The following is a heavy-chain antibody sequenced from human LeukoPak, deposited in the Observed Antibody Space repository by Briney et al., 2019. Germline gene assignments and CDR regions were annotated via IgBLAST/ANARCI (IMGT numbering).Heavy chain of an antibody. CDR3: ATAGYSSSWYGGWFDP. J-gene: IGHJ5*02. CDR2: INPNSGGT. Sequence: GASVKVSCKASGYTFTGYYMHWVRQAPGQGLEWMGWINPNSGGTNYAQKFQGRVTMTRDTSISTAYMELSRLRSDDTAVYYCATAGYSSSWYGGWFDPWGQGTLVTVSS. V-gene: IGHV1-2*02. D-gene: IGHD6-13*01. CDR1: GYTFTGYY.